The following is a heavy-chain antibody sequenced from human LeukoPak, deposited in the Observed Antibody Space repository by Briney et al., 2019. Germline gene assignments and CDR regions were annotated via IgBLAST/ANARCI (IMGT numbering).Heavy chain of an antibody. J-gene: IGHJ4*02. CDR1: GGSISIYY. Sequence: SETLSLTCSVSGGSISIYYWTWIRQVPGKGLEWIGYIYYTGTTNYNPLFESRATISVDTSKNQFSLKLTSVTAADTAVYFCARGEDFERYYLAYWGQGTLVTVSS. CDR2: IYYTGTT. CDR3: ARGEDFERYYLAY. D-gene: IGHD3-9*01. V-gene: IGHV4-59*01.